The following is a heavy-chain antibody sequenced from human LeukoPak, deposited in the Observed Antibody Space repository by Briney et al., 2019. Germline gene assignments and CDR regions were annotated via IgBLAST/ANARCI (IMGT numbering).Heavy chain of an antibody. D-gene: IGHD3-10*01. CDR3: ARGGIVSMVRGVIMPFDP. CDR2: INHSGST. Sequence: SETLSLTCAVYGGSFSGYYWSWIRQPPGKGLEWIGEINHSGSTNYNPSLKSRVTISVDTSKNQFSLKLSSVTAADTAVYYCARGGIVSMVRGVIMPFDPWGQGTLVTVSS. V-gene: IGHV4-34*01. CDR1: GGSFSGYY. J-gene: IGHJ5*02.